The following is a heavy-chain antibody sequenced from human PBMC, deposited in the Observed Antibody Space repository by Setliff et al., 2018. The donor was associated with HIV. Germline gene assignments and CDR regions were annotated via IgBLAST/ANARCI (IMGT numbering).Heavy chain of an antibody. Sequence: LRLSCTTSGLTFGDYAMSWVRQAPGKGLEWVGFIRSKAYGGTTEYAASVKGRFTISRDDSKSIAYLQMNSLKTEDTAVYYCTRLPHIVVVTAIPYFDYWGQGTLVTVSS. V-gene: IGHV3-49*04. D-gene: IGHD2-21*02. J-gene: IGHJ4*02. CDR3: TRLPHIVVVTAIPYFDY. CDR2: IRSKAYGGTT. CDR1: GLTFGDYA.